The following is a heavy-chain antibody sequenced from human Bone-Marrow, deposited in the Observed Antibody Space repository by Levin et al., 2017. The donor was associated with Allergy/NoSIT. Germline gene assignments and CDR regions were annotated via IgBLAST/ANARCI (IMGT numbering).Heavy chain of an antibody. CDR1: GFIFSNYA. CDR3: ARDPTAVSGTRCLDH. J-gene: IGHJ4*02. Sequence: HAGGSLRLSCAASGFIFSNYAMNWVRQAPGKGLEWVAVVLYDGTSKYYADSVKGRFTISRDNSKNTLYLQMNSLRPEDTAVYYCARDPTAVSGTRCLDHWGRGTLVTVSS. CDR2: VLYDGTSK. V-gene: IGHV3-30-3*01. D-gene: IGHD6-19*01.